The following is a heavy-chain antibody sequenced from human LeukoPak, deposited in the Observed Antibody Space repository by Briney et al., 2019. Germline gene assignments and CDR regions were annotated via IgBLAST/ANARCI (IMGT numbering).Heavy chain of an antibody. Sequence: PGGSLRLSCAASGFTFSSYGMSWVRQAPGKGLEWVSYISSSSSTIYYADSVKGRFTISRDNAKNSLYLQMNSLRAEDTAVYYCARDPMDHTLRYFDWWADEYYMDVWGKGTTVTVSS. D-gene: IGHD3-9*01. V-gene: IGHV3-48*01. CDR3: ARDPMDHTLRYFDWWADEYYMDV. CDR2: ISSSSSTI. J-gene: IGHJ6*03. CDR1: GFTFSSYG.